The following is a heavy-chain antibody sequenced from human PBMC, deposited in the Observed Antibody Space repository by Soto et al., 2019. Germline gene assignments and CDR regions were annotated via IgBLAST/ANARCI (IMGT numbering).Heavy chain of an antibody. J-gene: IGHJ4*02. Sequence: SETLSLTCTVSGVTISSGGYYWSWIRQHPGKGLEWIGYIYYSGSTYYNPSLKSRVTISVDTSKNQFSLRLSSVTAADTAVYYCAGGSAARPSQYFDYLGQGTLVTVSS. CDR2: IYYSGST. V-gene: IGHV4-31*03. CDR1: GVTISSGGYY. CDR3: AGGSAARPSQYFDY. D-gene: IGHD3-3*01.